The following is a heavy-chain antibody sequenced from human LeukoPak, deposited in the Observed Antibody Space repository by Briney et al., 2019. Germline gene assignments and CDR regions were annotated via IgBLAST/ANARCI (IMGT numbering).Heavy chain of an antibody. CDR1: GFTFSSYW. CDR2: INSDGSST. J-gene: IGHJ3*02. CDR3: ARANYYGSGRAAFDI. D-gene: IGHD3-10*01. V-gene: IGHV3-74*01. Sequence: GGSLRLSCAASGFTFSSYWMHWVRQAPGKGLVWVSRINSDGSSTTYADSVKGRFTISRDNAKNTLYLQMNSLRAEDTAVYYCARANYYGSGRAAFDIWGQGTMVTVSS.